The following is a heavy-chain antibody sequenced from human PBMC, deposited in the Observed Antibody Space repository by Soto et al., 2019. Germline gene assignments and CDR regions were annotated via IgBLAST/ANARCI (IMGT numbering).Heavy chain of an antibody. V-gene: IGHV3-23*01. CDR1: GFTFSTYA. CDR2: ISGTGGST. Sequence: EVQLLESGGGLVQPGGSLRLSCAASGFTFSTYAMSWVRQAPGKGLEWVSAISGTGGSTYYADSVKGRFTISRDNSKNTLYHRTNSLRAEDTAVYYCAKNWDTTSSSSSHWGQGTLVTVSS. CDR3: AKNWDTTSSSSSH. D-gene: IGHD6-6*01. J-gene: IGHJ4*02.